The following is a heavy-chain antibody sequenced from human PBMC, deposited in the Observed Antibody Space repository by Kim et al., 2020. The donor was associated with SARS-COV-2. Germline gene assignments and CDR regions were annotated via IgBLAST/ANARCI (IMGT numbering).Heavy chain of an antibody. J-gene: IGHJ4*02. CDR2: ISSSGSTT. Sequence: GGSLRLSCAASGFTFSDYYMSWIRQAPGKGLEWVSYISSSGSTTYYADSVKGRFTISRDNAKNTLYLQMNNLRAEDTAVYYCAKYPDKYDYYLPVGYWGQGTLVTVSS. D-gene: IGHD2-21*02. V-gene: IGHV3-11*01. CDR1: GFTFSDYY. CDR3: AKYPDKYDYYLPVGY.